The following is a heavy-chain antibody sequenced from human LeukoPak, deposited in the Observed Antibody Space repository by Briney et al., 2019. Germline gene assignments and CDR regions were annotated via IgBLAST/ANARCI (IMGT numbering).Heavy chain of an antibody. CDR3: ARGRKVKRWLQLQTHNYYFDY. Sequence: PSETLSLTCTVSGGSISSYYWSWIRQPAGKGLEWIGRIYTSGSTNYNPSLKSRVTISVDTSKNQFSLKLSSVTAADTAVYYCARGRKVKRWLQLQTHNYYFDYWGQGTLVTVSS. V-gene: IGHV4-4*07. CDR2: IYTSGST. CDR1: GGSISSYY. J-gene: IGHJ4*02. D-gene: IGHD5-24*01.